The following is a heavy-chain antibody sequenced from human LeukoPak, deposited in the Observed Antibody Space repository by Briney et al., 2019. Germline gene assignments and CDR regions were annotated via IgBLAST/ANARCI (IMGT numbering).Heavy chain of an antibody. Sequence: PSETLSLTCAVYGGSFSGYYWSWIRQPPGKGLEWIGEINHSGSTNYNPSLKSRVTISVDTSKNQFSLKLSSVTAADTAVYYCARDRLAMATWGQGTMVTVSS. V-gene: IGHV4-34*01. CDR2: INHSGST. D-gene: IGHD3-16*01. CDR1: GGSFSGYY. J-gene: IGHJ3*01. CDR3: ARDRLAMAT.